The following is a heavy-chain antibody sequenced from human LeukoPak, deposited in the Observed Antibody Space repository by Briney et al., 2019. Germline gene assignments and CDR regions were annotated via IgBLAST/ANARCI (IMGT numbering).Heavy chain of an antibody. V-gene: IGHV3-7*03. CDR2: IKTDGSEK. J-gene: IGHJ4*02. D-gene: IGHD2-2*02. CDR3: AGCDCSSTSCYTGCDY. Sequence: GGSLRLSCEASGFTFSSYWMSWVRQAPGKGLEWVANIKTDGSEKYYVDSVKGRFTISRDNSKNTLYLQMNSLRAEDTAVYYCAGCDCSSTSCYTGCDYWGQGTLVTVSS. CDR1: GFTFSSYW.